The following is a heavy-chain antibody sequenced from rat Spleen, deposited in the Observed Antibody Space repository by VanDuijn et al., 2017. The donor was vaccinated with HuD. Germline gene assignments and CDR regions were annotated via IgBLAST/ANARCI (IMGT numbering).Heavy chain of an antibody. D-gene: IGHD1-1*01. CDR3: ARHPDYSNYFDY. V-gene: IGHV5S23*01. CDR1: GFTFSNYD. CDR2: ISTGGGST. Sequence: EVQLVESNGGLVQPGRSLKLSCAASGFTFSNYDMAWVRQAPTKGLEWIASISTGGGSTYYRDSVKGRFTISRDNAKSTLYLQMDSLRSEDTATYYCARHPDYSNYFDYWGQGVMVTVSS. J-gene: IGHJ2*01.